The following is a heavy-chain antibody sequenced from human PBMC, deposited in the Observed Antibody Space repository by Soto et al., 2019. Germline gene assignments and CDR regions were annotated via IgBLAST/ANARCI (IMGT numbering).Heavy chain of an antibody. CDR2: ISPFNGDA. J-gene: IGHJ4*02. V-gene: IGHV1-18*04. CDR3: ARVADIVLIPALDY. Sequence: QVQLVQSGAEVKRPGASVNVSCKASGYTFTTYSLSWVRQAPGQGLEWMGWISPFNGDATSAQKFQDRVTLTTDTSKSTAYMELRRLRDDDTAVYYCARVADIVLIPALDYWGRGSLVIVSS. D-gene: IGHD2-8*02. CDR1: GYTFTTYS.